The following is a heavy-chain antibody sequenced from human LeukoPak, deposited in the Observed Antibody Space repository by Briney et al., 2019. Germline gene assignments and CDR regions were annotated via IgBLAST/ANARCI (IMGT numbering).Heavy chain of an antibody. D-gene: IGHD6-19*01. CDR1: GGSISSGGYY. CDR2: IYGRGYT. CDR3: ARETSLAGFASGLGFNY. Sequence: PSQTLSLTCTVSGGSISSGGYYWSWIRQPPGKGLEWIGYIYGRGYTNYNPSLKSRVTMSIDTSKNHFSLKLTSVTAADTATYYCARETSLAGFASGLGFNYWGQGILVTVSS. V-gene: IGHV4-61*03. J-gene: IGHJ4*02.